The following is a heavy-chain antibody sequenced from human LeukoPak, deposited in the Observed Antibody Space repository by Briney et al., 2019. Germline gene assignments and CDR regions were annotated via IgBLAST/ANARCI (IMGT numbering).Heavy chain of an antibody. CDR1: GFTFSSYA. Sequence: GGSLRLSCAASGFTFSSYAMSWVRQAPGKGLEWVSAISGSGGSTYYADSVKGRFTISRDNPKNTLYLQMNSLRAEDTAVYYCAKDVRLHHLSLFDYWGQGTLVTVSS. D-gene: IGHD3-10*02. J-gene: IGHJ4*02. CDR2: ISGSGGST. CDR3: AKDVRLHHLSLFDY. V-gene: IGHV3-23*01.